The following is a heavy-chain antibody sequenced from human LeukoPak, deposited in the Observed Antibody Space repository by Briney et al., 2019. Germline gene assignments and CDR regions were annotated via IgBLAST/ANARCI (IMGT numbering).Heavy chain of an antibody. J-gene: IGHJ6*03. CDR1: GFTFSSYG. D-gene: IGHD2-2*01. CDR2: IWYDGSNK. CDR3: ARALTYYSSTNCSADYYFYYMDV. V-gene: IGHV3-33*01. Sequence: PGGSLRLSCAASGFTFSSYGMHWVRQAPGKGLEWVAVIWYDGSNKYYADSVKGRFTISRDNSKNTLYLQMNSLRAEDTAVYYCARALTYYSSTNCSADYYFYYMDVWGKGTTVTVSS.